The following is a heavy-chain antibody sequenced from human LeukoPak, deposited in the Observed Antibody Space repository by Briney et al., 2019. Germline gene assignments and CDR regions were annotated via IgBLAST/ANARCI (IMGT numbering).Heavy chain of an antibody. CDR3: ARVLRYCSGGNCYSGGLGYMDV. Sequence: LSLTCTVSGDSISTYYWSWIRQAPGKGLEWVSSISRSGSTKYYADSVKGRFTISRDNAKNSLFLQMNSLRAEDTAVYYCARVLRYCSGGNCYSGGLGYMDVWGKGTTVTISS. D-gene: IGHD2-15*01. CDR2: ISRSGSTK. J-gene: IGHJ6*03. CDR1: GDSISTYY. V-gene: IGHV3-11*01.